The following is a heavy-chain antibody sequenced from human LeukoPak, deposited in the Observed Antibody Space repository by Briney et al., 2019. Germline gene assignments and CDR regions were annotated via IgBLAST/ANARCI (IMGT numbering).Heavy chain of an antibody. V-gene: IGHV3-72*01. Sequence: GGSLRLSCAASGLSFSDHYMDWVRQAPGKGLEWVGRSRNKANRYIKDYAASVEGRFIISRDDSKNSVYLQMNSLKTEDTAVYYCANFFGNNFGFWGQGTLVTVSS. CDR2: SRNKANRYIK. CDR3: ANFFGNNFGF. CDR1: GLSFSDHY. D-gene: IGHD5-24*01. J-gene: IGHJ4*02.